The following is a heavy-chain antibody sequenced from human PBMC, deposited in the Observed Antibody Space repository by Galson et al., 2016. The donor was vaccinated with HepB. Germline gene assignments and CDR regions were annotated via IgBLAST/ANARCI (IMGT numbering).Heavy chain of an antibody. V-gene: IGHV3-49*03. CDR3: ARGRKMLRGTTINSKPFYWFDP. CDR1: GFTFDDFA. J-gene: IGHJ5*02. Sequence: SLRLSCAASGFTFDDFAMSWFRQAPGKGLEWVGFIRSKAYGGTTEYAASVKGRFTISTDDFKSIAYLQMNSLKTDDTAVYYCARGRKMLRGTTINSKPFYWFDPWGQGTPVTVSS. D-gene: IGHD3-10*01. CDR2: IRSKAYGGTT.